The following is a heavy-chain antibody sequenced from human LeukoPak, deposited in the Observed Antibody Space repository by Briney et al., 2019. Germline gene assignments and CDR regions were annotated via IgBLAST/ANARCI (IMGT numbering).Heavy chain of an antibody. J-gene: IGHJ4*02. CDR3: AKSARIAAAGAFLFDY. Sequence: GGSLRLSCAASGFTFSDYYMSWVRQAPGKGLEWVSAISGSGGSTYYADSVKGRFTISRDNSKNTLYLQMNSLRAEDTAVYYCAKSARIAAAGAFLFDYWGQGTLVTVSS. CDR2: ISGSGGST. V-gene: IGHV3-23*01. CDR1: GFTFSDYY. D-gene: IGHD6-13*01.